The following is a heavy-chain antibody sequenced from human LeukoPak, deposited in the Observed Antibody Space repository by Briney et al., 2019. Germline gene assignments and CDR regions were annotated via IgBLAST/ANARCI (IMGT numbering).Heavy chain of an antibody. J-gene: IGHJ6*02. Sequence: PSETLSLTRAVYGGSFSGYYWSWIRQPPGKGLEWIGEINHSGSTNYNPSLKSRVTISVDTSKNQFSLKLSSVTAADTAVYYCARWIGSGYYSYYYYGMDVWGQGTTVTVSS. D-gene: IGHD3-22*01. V-gene: IGHV4-34*01. CDR3: ARWIGSGYYSYYYYGMDV. CDR1: GGSFSGYY. CDR2: INHSGST.